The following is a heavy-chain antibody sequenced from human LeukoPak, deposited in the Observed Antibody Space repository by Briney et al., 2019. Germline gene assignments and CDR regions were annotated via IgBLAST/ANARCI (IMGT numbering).Heavy chain of an antibody. J-gene: IGHJ6*02. V-gene: IGHV1-18*01. CDR1: GYTFTSYG. CDR3: ARAYYDNRGYYYYYGMDV. D-gene: IGHD3-22*01. CDR2: ISTYTGNT. Sequence: ASVKVSCKTSGYTFTSYGISWVRQAPGQGLEWMGWISTYTGNTNYAQKLQGRVTMTTDTSTSTAYMDLRSLRSDDTAVYYCARAYYDNRGYYYYYGMDVWGQGTTVTVSS.